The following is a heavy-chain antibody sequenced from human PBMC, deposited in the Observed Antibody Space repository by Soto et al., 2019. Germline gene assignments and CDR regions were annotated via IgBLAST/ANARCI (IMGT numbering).Heavy chain of an antibody. J-gene: IGHJ6*03. Sequence: SETLSLTCTVSGASISSYHWSWIRQTPGKGLEWIGYIYYSGSANHNPSLKSRVTFSVDTSKNQVSLKLSSVTAADTGVYYCAAAVPAEYVFPYYYMDFWGKRTTVTVSS. CDR1: GASISSYH. D-gene: IGHD3-16*01. V-gene: IGHV4-59*01. CDR2: IYYSGSA. CDR3: AAAVPAEYVFPYYYMDF.